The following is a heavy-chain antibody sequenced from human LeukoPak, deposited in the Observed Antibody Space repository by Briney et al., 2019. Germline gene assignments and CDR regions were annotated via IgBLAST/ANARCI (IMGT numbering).Heavy chain of an antibody. Sequence: SETLSLTCTVSGYSISTGYYWDWIRQPAGKGLEWIGRIYTSGSTNYNPSLKSRVTMSVDTSKNQFSLKLSSVTAADTAVYYCARGVLRYFDWLLKGRGIDYYYYYMDVWGKGTTVTISS. CDR1: GYSISTGYY. J-gene: IGHJ6*03. CDR3: ARGVLRYFDWLLKGRGIDYYYYYMDV. V-gene: IGHV4-4*07. CDR2: IYTSGST. D-gene: IGHD3-9*01.